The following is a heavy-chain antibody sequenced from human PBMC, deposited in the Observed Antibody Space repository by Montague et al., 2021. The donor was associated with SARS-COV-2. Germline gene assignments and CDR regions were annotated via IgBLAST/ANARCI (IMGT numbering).Heavy chain of an antibody. CDR1: GDSVISDKYY. V-gene: IGHV4-61*01. CDR2: IYDSGST. J-gene: IGHJ5*02. D-gene: IGHD3-22*01. Sequence: SETLSLTCTVTGDSVISDKYYWSWIRQPPGKGLEWIGFIYDSGSTSYNPSLHSRVTITIDTSKNQFSLNLMSGTPADTAVYYCVKGSGYPWGQGTLVTVSS. CDR3: VKGSGYP.